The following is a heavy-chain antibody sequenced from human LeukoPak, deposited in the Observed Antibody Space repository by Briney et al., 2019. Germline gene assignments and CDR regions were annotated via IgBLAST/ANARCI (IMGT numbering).Heavy chain of an antibody. V-gene: IGHV3-74*01. CDR2: INSDGSST. D-gene: IGHD2-8*02. J-gene: IGHJ4*02. Sequence: GGSLRLSCAASGFTFSNYWMHWVRQAPGKGLVWVSRINSDGSSTSYADSMKGRFTISRDNAKKTLYLQMNSLRADDTAVYYCARGGSWSWDNWGQGTLVTVSS. CDR3: ARGGSWSWDN. CDR1: GFTFSNYW.